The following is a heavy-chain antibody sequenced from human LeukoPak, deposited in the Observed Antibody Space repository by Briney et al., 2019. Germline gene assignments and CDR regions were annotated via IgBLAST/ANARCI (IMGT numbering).Heavy chain of an antibody. D-gene: IGHD5-18*01. CDR3: ARVGVYSYGYTAGWEDYYYYYMDV. V-gene: IGHV1-18*01. J-gene: IGHJ6*03. CDR2: ISAYNGNT. Sequence: ASVKVSCKASGYTFTSYGISWVRQAPGQGLEWRGWISAYNGNTNYAQKLQGRVTMTTDTSTSTAYMELRSLRSDDTAVYYCARVGVYSYGYTAGWEDYYYYYMDVWGKGTTVTISS. CDR1: GYTFTSYG.